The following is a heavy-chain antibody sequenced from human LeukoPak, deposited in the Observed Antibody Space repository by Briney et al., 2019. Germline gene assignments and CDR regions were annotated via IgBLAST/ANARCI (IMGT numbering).Heavy chain of an antibody. V-gene: IGHV3-66*01. CDR3: ARYLRTPDVAFDI. J-gene: IGHJ3*02. CDR1: GFTFSSYA. Sequence: GGSLRLSCAASGFTFSSYAMHWVRQAPGKGLEWVSIIYSGGSIYYADSVKGRFTISRDNSKNTLYLQMNSLRAEDTAVYYCARYLRTPDVAFDIWGQGTMVTVSS. CDR2: IYSGGSI. D-gene: IGHD4-23*01.